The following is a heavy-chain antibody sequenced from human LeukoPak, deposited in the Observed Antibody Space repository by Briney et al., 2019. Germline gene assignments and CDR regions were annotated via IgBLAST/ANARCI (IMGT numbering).Heavy chain of an antibody. J-gene: IGHJ4*02. CDR3: ARDRHYLN. CDR2: INPNSGGT. D-gene: IGHD3-10*01. CDR1: GYTFTVYY. Sequence: ASVKVSCKASGYTFTVYYMHWVRQAPGQGLEWMGRINPNSGGTNYAQKFQGRVTITRDTSASTAYMELSSLRSEDTAVYYCARDRHYLNWGQGTLVTVSS. V-gene: IGHV1-2*06.